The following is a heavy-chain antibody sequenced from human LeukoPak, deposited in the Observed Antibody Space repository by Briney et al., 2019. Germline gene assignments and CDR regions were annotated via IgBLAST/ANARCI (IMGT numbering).Heavy chain of an antibody. J-gene: IGHJ4*02. D-gene: IGHD3-3*01. Sequence: PSETLSLTCTVSGGSISSSSYYWGWIRQPPGKGLEWIGSVYYSGSTYYNPSLKSRVTISVDTSKNQFSLKLSSVTAADTAVYYCARLDTYYDFWSGYPYTYFDYWDQGTLVTVSS. CDR3: ARLDTYYDFWSGYPYTYFDY. CDR1: GGSISSSSYY. V-gene: IGHV4-39*01. CDR2: VYYSGST.